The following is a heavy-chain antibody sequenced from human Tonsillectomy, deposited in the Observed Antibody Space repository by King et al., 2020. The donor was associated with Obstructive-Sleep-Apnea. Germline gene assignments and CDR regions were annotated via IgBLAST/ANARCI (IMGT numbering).Heavy chain of an antibody. Sequence: VQLVEAGGGLVQPGGSLRLSCAASGFTFSSYSMNWVRQAPGKGLEWVSYISSSSSTIYYADSVKGRFTITRDNAKNSLYLQMNSLRVEDTAVYYCARVQYYYDSRGYYVDYWGQGTLVTVSS. J-gene: IGHJ4*02. V-gene: IGHV3-48*04. D-gene: IGHD3-22*01. CDR3: ARVQYYYDSRGYYVDY. CDR2: ISSSSSTI. CDR1: GFTFSSYS.